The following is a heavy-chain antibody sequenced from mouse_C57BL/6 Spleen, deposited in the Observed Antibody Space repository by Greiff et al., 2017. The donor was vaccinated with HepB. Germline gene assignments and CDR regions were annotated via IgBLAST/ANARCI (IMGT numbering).Heavy chain of an antibody. Sequence: QVQLQQSGPELVKPGASVKISCKASGYAFSSSWMNWVKQRPGKGLEWIGRIYPGDGDTNYNGKFKGKATLTADKSSSTAYMQLSSLTSEDSAVYFCARGPYDYDEGYWGQGTTLTVSS. CDR3: ARGPYDYDEGY. D-gene: IGHD2-4*01. J-gene: IGHJ2*01. CDR1: GYAFSSSW. V-gene: IGHV1-82*01. CDR2: IYPGDGDT.